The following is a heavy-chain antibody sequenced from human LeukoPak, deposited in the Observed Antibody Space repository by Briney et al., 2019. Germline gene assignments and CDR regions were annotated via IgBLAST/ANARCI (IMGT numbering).Heavy chain of an antibody. CDR3: ARYYYDSRGENDAFDI. V-gene: IGHV3-7*01. CDR1: GFTFSSYW. J-gene: IGHJ3*02. D-gene: IGHD3-22*01. Sequence: TGGSLRLSCAASGFTFSSYWMSWVRRARGKGLEWVANVKQDGSEKYYVDSVKGRFTISRDNAKNSLYLQMNSLRAEDTAVYYCARYYYDSRGENDAFDIWGQGTMVTVSS. CDR2: VKQDGSEK.